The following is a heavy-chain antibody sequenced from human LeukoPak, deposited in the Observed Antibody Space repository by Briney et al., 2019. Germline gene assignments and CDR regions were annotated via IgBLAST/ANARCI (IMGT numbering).Heavy chain of an antibody. CDR1: GFTFSDYN. D-gene: IGHD5-18*01. V-gene: IGHV3-11*04. Sequence: GGSLRLSCAASGFTFSDYNMRWIRQAPGKGLEWVSSISRSGSTKYYADSVKGRFTISRDDAKNSLFLQMNSLRAEDTAVYYCARWTAMVWDWGQGTLVTVSS. CDR3: ARWTAMVWD. CDR2: ISRSGSTK. J-gene: IGHJ4*02.